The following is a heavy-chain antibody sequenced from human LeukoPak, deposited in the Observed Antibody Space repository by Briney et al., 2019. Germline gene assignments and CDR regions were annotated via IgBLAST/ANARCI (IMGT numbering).Heavy chain of an antibody. J-gene: IGHJ3*02. CDR1: GLSIRSSSYD. D-gene: IGHD1-26*01. Sequence: PSETLSLTCSLSGLSIRSSSYDWGWLRPPPGKGLEWSVCIYYSGSTYYNPSLKRRVTISVDTSKNHCSLKLSSLTAADTGVYFSARECRSGIDAFDIWGEGTMLTLSS. CDR2: IYYSGST. CDR3: ARECRSGIDAFDI. V-gene: IGHV4-39*02.